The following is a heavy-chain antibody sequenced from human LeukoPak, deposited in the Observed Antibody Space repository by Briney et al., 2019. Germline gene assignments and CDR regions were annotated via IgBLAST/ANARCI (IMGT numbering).Heavy chain of an antibody. D-gene: IGHD3-22*01. CDR3: ARHAVGYYYDRSGYYSAFDI. CDR2: ISHSGST. CDR1: GYSISSGYY. Sequence: SETLSLTCAVSGYSISSGYYWGWIRQPPGKGLEGVGNISHSGSTYYNPSLKSRVTISVDTSKNLVSLKLSSVTAADTAVYYCARHAVGYYYDRSGYYSAFDIWGQGTMVTVSS. V-gene: IGHV4-38-2*01. J-gene: IGHJ3*02.